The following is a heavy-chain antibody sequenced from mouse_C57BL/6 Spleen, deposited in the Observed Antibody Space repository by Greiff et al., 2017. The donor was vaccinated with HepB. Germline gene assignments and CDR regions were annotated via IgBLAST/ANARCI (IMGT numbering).Heavy chain of an antibody. Sequence: VQLQQSGAELVKPGASVKISCKASGYAFSSYWMNWVKQRPGKGLEWIGQIYPGDGDTNYNGKFKGKATLTADKSSSTAYMQLSSLTSEDSAVYFCARSSSTTAAGAYGGQGTQVTVSA. CDR1: GYAFSSYW. J-gene: IGHJ3*01. V-gene: IGHV1-80*01. CDR2: IYPGDGDT. CDR3: ARSSSTTAAGAY. D-gene: IGHD1-2*01.